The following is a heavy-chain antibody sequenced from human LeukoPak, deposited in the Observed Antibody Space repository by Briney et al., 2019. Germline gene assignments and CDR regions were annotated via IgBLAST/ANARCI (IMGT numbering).Heavy chain of an antibody. D-gene: IGHD3-22*01. J-gene: IGHJ4*02. CDR3: ARYYSSGYYYGGCFDY. V-gene: IGHV4-39*01. Sequence: SETLSLTCTVSGGSISSSSYYWGWIRQPPGEGLEWIGSIYYSGSTYYTPSLKSRVTISVDTSKNQFSLKLSSVTAADTAVYYCARYYSSGYYYGGCFDYWGQGTLVTVSS. CDR1: GGSISSSSYY. CDR2: IYYSGST.